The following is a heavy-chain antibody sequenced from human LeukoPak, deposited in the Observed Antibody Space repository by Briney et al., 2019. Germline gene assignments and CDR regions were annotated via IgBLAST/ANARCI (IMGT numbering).Heavy chain of an antibody. Sequence: SETLSLTCTVPGGSISSYYWSWIRQPPGKGLEWIGYIYYSGSTNYNPSLKSRVTISVDTSKNQFSLKLSSVTAADTAVYYCASRRAVAGIGWFDPWGQGTLVTVSS. CDR1: GGSISSYY. J-gene: IGHJ5*02. V-gene: IGHV4-59*08. D-gene: IGHD6-19*01. CDR3: ASRRAVAGIGWFDP. CDR2: IYYSGST.